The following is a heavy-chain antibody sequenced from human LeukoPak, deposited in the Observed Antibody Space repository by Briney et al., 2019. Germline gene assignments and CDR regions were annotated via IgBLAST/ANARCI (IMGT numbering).Heavy chain of an antibody. CDR2: ISYDGSNK. CDR1: GFTFSSYA. D-gene: IGHD6-13*01. Sequence: GGSLRLSCAASGFTFSSYAMHWVRQAPGKGLEWVAVISYDGSNKYYADSVKGRFTISRDNSKNTLYLQMNSLRAEDTAVYYCAKEGYSSSWFGIWGQGTLVTVSS. CDR3: AKEGYSSSWFGI. V-gene: IGHV3-30-3*01. J-gene: IGHJ4*02.